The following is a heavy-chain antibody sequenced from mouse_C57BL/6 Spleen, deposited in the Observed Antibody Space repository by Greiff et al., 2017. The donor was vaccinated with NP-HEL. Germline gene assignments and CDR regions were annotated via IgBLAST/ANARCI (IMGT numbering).Heavy chain of an antibody. Sequence: QVQLQQPGAELVKPGASVKLSCKASGYTFTSYWMHCVKQRPGQGLEWIGMIHPNSGSTNYNEKFKSKATLTVDKSSSTAYMQLSSLTSEDSAVYYCARRGGGYDGPHWYFDVWGTGTTVTVSS. CDR3: ARRGGGYDGPHWYFDV. CDR2: IHPNSGST. J-gene: IGHJ1*03. CDR1: GYTFTSYW. V-gene: IGHV1-64*01. D-gene: IGHD2-2*01.